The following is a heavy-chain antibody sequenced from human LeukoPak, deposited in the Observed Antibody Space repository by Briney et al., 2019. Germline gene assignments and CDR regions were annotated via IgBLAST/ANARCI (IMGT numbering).Heavy chain of an antibody. D-gene: IGHD3-22*01. V-gene: IGHV4-34*01. J-gene: IGHJ6*03. Sequence: SETLSLTCAVDGGSFSDYYWSWIRQPPGKGLEWIGEINHSGSTNYSPSLKSRVTISVDTSKNQFSLKLSSVTAADTAVYYCARGEDYYDSSGNFSYYYMAVWGKGTTVTVSS. CDR1: GGSFSDYY. CDR2: INHSGST. CDR3: ARGEDYYDSSGNFSYYYMAV.